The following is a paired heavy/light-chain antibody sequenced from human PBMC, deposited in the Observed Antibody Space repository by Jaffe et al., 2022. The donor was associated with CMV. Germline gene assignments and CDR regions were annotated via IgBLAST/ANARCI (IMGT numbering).Heavy chain of an antibody. V-gene: IGHV3-73*01. D-gene: IGHD1-1*01. J-gene: IGHJ5*02. Sequence: EAQLVESGGGLVQPGGSLKLSCAASGLSFSDSAIHWVRQPSGKGLEWVGRVRSKADTYATEYAASVNGRFTLSRDDSKNTAYLQMNSLKADDTAVYYCTVAQTVSAEYFFRSYDHNWFDPWGQGTLVTVSS. CDR1: GLSFSDSA. CDR2: VRSKADTYAT. CDR3: TVAQTVSAEYFFRSYDHNWFDP.
Light chain of an antibody. V-gene: IGLV2-14*03. CDR3: SSYSSTSTLYV. CDR2: DVH. CDR1: NTDVGDYNY. J-gene: IGLJ1*01. Sequence: QSALTQPASVSGSPGQSITISCTGSNTDVGDYNYVSWYQQHPGKAPKLMIYDVHYRPSGVSDRFSGSKSGNTASLTISGLQAEDEADYYCSSYSSTSTLYVFGTGTKVAVL.